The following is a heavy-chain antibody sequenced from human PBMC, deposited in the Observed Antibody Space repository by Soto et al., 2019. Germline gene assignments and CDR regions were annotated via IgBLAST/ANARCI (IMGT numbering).Heavy chain of an antibody. Sequence: PSETLSLTCDVSGYSISTGYYWAWVRQPPGKGMEWLGSINHRGNSYYNPSLKSRVTISVDTSKNQGSLKVSSVTAADTAVYYCVRGGDDYGSYSDYWGQGTLVTVSS. CDR1: GYSISTGYY. D-gene: IGHD4-17*01. CDR2: INHRGNS. J-gene: IGHJ4*02. CDR3: VRGGDDYGSYSDY. V-gene: IGHV4-38-2*01.